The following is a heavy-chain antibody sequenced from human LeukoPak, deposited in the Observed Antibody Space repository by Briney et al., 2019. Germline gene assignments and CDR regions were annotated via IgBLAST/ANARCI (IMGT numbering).Heavy chain of an antibody. D-gene: IGHD2-15*01. CDR2: IYYSGST. CDR1: GGSISSSSYY. V-gene: IGHV4-39*07. J-gene: IGHJ4*02. CDR3: ARDVSVVAHWFDY. Sequence: SETLSLTCTVSGGSISSSSYYWGWIRQPPGKGLEWIGSIYYSGSTYYNPSLKSRVTISVDTSKNQFSLKLSSVTAADTAVYYCARDVSVVAHWFDYWGQGTLATVSS.